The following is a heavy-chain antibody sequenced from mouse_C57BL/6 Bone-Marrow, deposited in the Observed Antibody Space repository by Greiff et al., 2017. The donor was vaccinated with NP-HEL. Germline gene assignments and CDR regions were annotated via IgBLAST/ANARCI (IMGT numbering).Heavy chain of an antibody. D-gene: IGHD2-1*01. Sequence: VQLQQSGAELVRPGASVKLSCTASGFNIKDDYMHWVKQRPEQGLEWIGWIDPENGDTEYASKFQGKATITADTSSNTAYLQLSSLTSEDTAVDYCTTLYYGNPAWFAYWGQGTLVTVSA. CDR2: IDPENGDT. V-gene: IGHV14-4*01. J-gene: IGHJ3*01. CDR3: TTLYYGNPAWFAY. CDR1: GFNIKDDY.